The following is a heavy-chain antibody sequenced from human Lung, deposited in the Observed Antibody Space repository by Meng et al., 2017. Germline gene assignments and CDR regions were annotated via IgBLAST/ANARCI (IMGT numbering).Heavy chain of an antibody. Sequence: QGQAVQSGVGCKSPGAAVKVYGHLFGYSFPVYWLPWARRAPGQGLEWMGRIDPKSGDTHYEQRFQGRVTMTGDTSISTAYMELSGLRSDDTAMYYCARDEDISAAGKLFGDYWGQGTLVTVSS. CDR1: GYSFPVYW. D-gene: IGHD6-25*01. CDR3: ARDEDISAAGKLFGDY. J-gene: IGHJ4*02. V-gene: IGHV1-2*06. CDR2: IDPKSGDT.